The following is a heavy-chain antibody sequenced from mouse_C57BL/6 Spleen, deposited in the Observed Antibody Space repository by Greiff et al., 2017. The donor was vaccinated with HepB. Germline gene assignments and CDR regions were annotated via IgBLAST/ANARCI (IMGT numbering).Heavy chain of an antibody. Sequence: QVQLKQSGAELVKPGASVKLSCKASGYTFTSYWMHWVKQRPGQGLEWIGMIHPNSGSTNYNEKFKSKATLTVDKSSSTAYMQLSSLTSEDSAVYYCAREGGSYWYFDVWGTGTTVTVSS. CDR1: GYTFTSYW. CDR3: AREGGSYWYFDV. V-gene: IGHV1-64*01. D-gene: IGHD1-1*01. CDR2: IHPNSGST. J-gene: IGHJ1*03.